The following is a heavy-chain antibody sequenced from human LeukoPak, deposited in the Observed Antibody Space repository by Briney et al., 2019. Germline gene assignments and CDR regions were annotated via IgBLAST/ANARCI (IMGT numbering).Heavy chain of an antibody. CDR1: GGSISSYY. CDR2: IYTSGST. Sequence: SETLSLTCTVSGGSISSYYWSWIRQPAGKGLELIGRIYTSGSTNYNPSLKSRVTMTVDTSKNQFSLKLSSVTAADTAVYYCARVSGPFYGSGEWWFDPWGQGTLVTVSS. J-gene: IGHJ5*02. D-gene: IGHD3-10*01. V-gene: IGHV4-4*07. CDR3: ARVSGPFYGSGEWWFDP.